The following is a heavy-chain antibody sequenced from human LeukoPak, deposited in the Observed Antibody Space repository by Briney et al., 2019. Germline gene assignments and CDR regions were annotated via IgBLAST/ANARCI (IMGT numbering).Heavy chain of an antibody. Sequence: GGSLRLSCAGSGFTFSDYGIHRVRQAPGKGLEWVAVISDDGSNHYYADSVKGRFTVSRDNSKNTLYLQMNSLRAEDTGVYYCAKGPEGYGIFPDYWGQGTLVTVSS. CDR2: ISDDGSNH. D-gene: IGHD3-3*01. CDR1: GFTFSDYG. CDR3: AKGPEGYGIFPDY. J-gene: IGHJ4*02. V-gene: IGHV3-30*18.